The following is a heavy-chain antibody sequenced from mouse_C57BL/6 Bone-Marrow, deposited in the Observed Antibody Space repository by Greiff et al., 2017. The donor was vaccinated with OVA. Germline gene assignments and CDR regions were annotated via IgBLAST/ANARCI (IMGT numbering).Heavy chain of an antibody. CDR1: GYTFTDYY. V-gene: IGHV1-19*01. CDR3: AREKAYYYGGYFDV. D-gene: IGHD1-1*01. Sequence: VQLQQSGPVLVKPGASVKMSCKASGYTFTDYYMNWVKQSHGKSLEWIGVINPYNGGTSYNQKFKGKATLTVDKSSSTAYMELNSLTSEDSAVYYWAREKAYYYGGYFDVWGTGTTVTVSS. J-gene: IGHJ1*03. CDR2: INPYNGGT.